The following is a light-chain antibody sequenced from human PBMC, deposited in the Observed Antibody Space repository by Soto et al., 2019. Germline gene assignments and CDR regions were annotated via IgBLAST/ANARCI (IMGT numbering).Light chain of an antibody. J-gene: IGKJ2*01. CDR2: AAS. CDR3: QQRYSTPQYT. CDR1: QSISSY. V-gene: IGKV1-39*01. Sequence: DIQMTQSPSSLSASVGDRVTITCRASQSISSYLNWYQQKPGKAPKLLIYAASSLQSGVPSRFSGSGSGTDFTLTISSLQPEAFATYYCQQRYSTPQYTFGQGTKLEIK.